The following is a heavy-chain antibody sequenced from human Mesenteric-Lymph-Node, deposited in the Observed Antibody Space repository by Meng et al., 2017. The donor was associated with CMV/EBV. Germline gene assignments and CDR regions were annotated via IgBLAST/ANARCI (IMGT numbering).Heavy chain of an antibody. D-gene: IGHD3-22*01. CDR3: ARGGVLITAYYYDYYFDY. V-gene: IGHV3-53*01. J-gene: IGHJ4*02. CDR1: GFTFSSYS. CDR2: IYTGGST. Sequence: GGSLRLSCAASGFTFSSYSMNWVRQAPGKGLEWVSVIYTGGSTNYADSVKGRFTISRDNSKNTLDLQMNSLRAEDTAVYYCARGGVLITAYYYDYYFDYWGQGTLVTVSS.